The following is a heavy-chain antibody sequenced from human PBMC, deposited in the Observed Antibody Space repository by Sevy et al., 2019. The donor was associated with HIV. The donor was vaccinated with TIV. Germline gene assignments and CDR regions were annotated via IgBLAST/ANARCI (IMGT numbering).Heavy chain of an antibody. D-gene: IGHD3-3*01. J-gene: IGHJ5*02. CDR3: ARHYDFLYNWFDP. V-gene: IGHV4-59*08. Sequence: SETLSLTCTVSGGSISSYYWSWIRQPPGKGLEWIGYIYYSGSTNYNPSLKSRVTISVDTSKNQFSLKPSSVTAADTAVYYCARHYDFLYNWFDPWGQGTLVTVSS. CDR2: IYYSGST. CDR1: GGSISSYY.